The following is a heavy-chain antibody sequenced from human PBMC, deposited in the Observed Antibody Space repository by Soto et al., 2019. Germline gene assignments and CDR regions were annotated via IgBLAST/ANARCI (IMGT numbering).Heavy chain of an antibody. CDR2: VIPIFQTA. CDR1: GGTLSSYA. Sequence: QVQLVQSGAEVKKPGSSVKVSCKASGGTLSSYAFTWVRQAPGQGLEWMGGVIPIFQTADYAQNFQGRVTITADKSTSTAYMELSSLRSEDTAVYYCARGGGGSYPFYFDFWGQGTLVTV. J-gene: IGHJ4*02. CDR3: ARGGGGSYPFYFDF. D-gene: IGHD2-21*01. V-gene: IGHV1-69*06.